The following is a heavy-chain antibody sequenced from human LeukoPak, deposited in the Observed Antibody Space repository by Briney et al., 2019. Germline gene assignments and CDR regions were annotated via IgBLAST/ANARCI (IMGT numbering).Heavy chain of an antibody. D-gene: IGHD3-22*01. CDR3: AVRSYYDSSGDFRY. J-gene: IGHJ4*02. CDR2: IYYSGST. V-gene: IGHV4-59*08. CDR1: GGSIFNYY. Sequence: PSETLSLTCTVSGGSIFNYYWSWIRQPPGKGLEWIGYIYYSGSTNYNPSLKTRVTISVDTSKKSFSLRLSSVTAADTAVYYCAVRSYYDSSGDFRYWGQGTLVTVSS.